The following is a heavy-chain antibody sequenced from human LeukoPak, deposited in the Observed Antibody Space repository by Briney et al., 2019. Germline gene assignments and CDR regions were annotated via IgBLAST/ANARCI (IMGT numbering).Heavy chain of an antibody. Sequence: GASVKVSCKASGYTFTGYYMHWVRQAPGQGLEWMGWINPNSGGTNYAQKLQGRVTMTRDTSISTAYMELSRLRSDDTAVYYCAKRSSGSYYYFDYWGQGTLVTVSS. J-gene: IGHJ4*02. D-gene: IGHD1-26*01. CDR3: AKRSSGSYYYFDY. CDR1: GYTFTGYY. CDR2: INPNSGGT. V-gene: IGHV1-2*02.